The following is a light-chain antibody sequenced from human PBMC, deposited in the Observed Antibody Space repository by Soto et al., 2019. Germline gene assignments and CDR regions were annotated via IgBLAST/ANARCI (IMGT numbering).Light chain of an antibody. CDR1: ESVSSY. CDR3: QQRSNWPLMYT. CDR2: DAS. Sequence: EIVLTQSPATLSLSPGERATLSCRASESVSSYLAWYQQKPGQAPRLLIYDASNRATGIPARFSGSGSGTAFPLPISSLEPEDFAVYYCQQRSNWPLMYTFGQGTKLEIK. J-gene: IGKJ2*01. V-gene: IGKV3-11*01.